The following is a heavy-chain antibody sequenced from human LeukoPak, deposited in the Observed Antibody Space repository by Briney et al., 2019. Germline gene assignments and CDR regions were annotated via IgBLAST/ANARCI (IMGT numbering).Heavy chain of an antibody. D-gene: IGHD3-22*01. J-gene: IGHJ4*02. CDR3: AKGSDYYDSSGYGPFDY. CDR1: GFTFSSYA. CDR2: ISGSGGST. Sequence: PGGSLRLSCAASGFTFSSYATSWVRQAPGKGLEWVSAISGSGGSTYYADSVKGRFTISRDNSKNTLYLQMNSLRAEDTAVYYCAKGSDYYDSSGYGPFDYWGQGTLVTVSS. V-gene: IGHV3-23*01.